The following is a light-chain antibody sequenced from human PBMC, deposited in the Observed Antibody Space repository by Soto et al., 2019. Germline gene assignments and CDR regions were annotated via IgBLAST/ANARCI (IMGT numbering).Light chain of an antibody. V-gene: IGKV3-11*01. CDR3: QQRSNWPPSNT. CDR1: QSVSSY. J-gene: IGKJ2*01. Sequence: EIVLTQSPATLSLSPGERATLSCRASQSVSSYLAWYQQKPGQPPRLLIYDASNRATGIPARFSGSGSGTDFTLTISSLEPEDFAVYYCQQRSNWPPSNTFGQGTKLEIK. CDR2: DAS.